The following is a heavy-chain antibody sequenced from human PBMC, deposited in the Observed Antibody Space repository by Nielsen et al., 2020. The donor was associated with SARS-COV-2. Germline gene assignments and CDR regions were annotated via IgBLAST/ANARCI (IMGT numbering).Heavy chain of an antibody. J-gene: IGHJ6*02. CDR2: IDPSDSYT. V-gene: IGHV5-10-1*01. Sequence: GESLKISCKGSGYSFTSYWISWVRQMPGKGLEWMGRIDPSDSYTNYSPSFQGHVTISADKSISTAYLQWSSLKASDTAMYYCARLSGFGEFFYHYYGMDVWGQGTTVTVSS. D-gene: IGHD3-10*01. CDR1: GYSFTSYW. CDR3: ARLSGFGEFFYHYYGMDV.